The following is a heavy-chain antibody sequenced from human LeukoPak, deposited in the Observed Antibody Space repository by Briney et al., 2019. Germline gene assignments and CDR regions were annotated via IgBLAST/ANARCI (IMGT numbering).Heavy chain of an antibody. CDR1: GGSISSSRDY. V-gene: IGHV4-39*01. D-gene: IGHD3-10*01. CDR2: IYYSGST. Sequence: SETLSLTCTVSGGSISSSRDYWAWLRQPPGKGLEWIANIYYSGSTYYNPSLKSRVTISVDTSKNQFSLKLSSVTAADTAVYYCARLSFYGSGSYYMFDFDYWGQGTLVTVSS. CDR3: ARLSFYGSGSYYMFDFDY. J-gene: IGHJ4*02.